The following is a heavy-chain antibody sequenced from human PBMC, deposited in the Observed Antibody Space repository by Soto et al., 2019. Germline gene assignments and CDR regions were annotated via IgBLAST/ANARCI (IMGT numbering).Heavy chain of an antibody. V-gene: IGHV3-30*18. CDR1: GFTFSSYG. CDR2: ISYDGSNK. CDR3: AKVRGGGYCSSTSCCYPNGYFDY. Sequence: QVQLVESGGGVVQPGRSLRLSCAASGFTFSSYGMHWVRQAPGKGLEWVAVISYDGSNKYYADSVKGRFTISRDNSKNTLYLQMNSLRAEDTAVYYCAKVRGGGYCSSTSCCYPNGYFDYWGQGTLVTVSS. D-gene: IGHD2-2*01. J-gene: IGHJ4*02.